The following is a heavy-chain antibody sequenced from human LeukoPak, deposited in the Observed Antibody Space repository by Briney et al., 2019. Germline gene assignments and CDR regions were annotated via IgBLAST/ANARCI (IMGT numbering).Heavy chain of an antibody. CDR3: ARVVVVSWFDP. CDR1: GGSFSGYY. Sequence: PSETLSLTCAVYGGSFSGYYWSWIRQPPGKGLEWIGEINHSGSTNYNPSLKGRVTISVDTSKNQFSLKLSSVTAADTAVYYCARVVVVSWFDPWGQGTLVTVSS. CDR2: INHSGST. D-gene: IGHD2-2*01. V-gene: IGHV4-34*01. J-gene: IGHJ5*02.